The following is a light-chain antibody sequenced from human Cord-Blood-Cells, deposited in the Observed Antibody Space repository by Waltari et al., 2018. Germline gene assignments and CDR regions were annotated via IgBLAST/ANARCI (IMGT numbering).Light chain of an antibody. Sequence: QSVLTQPPSVSGAPGQRVTISCTGSSSNIGAGYDVHWYQQHPGTAPKLLTYCNSKPPAGVPDLLSGSKSGTSASLAITWLQAEDEADYYCQSYDSSLSGSKVFGTGTKVTVL. CDR1: SSNIGAGYD. J-gene: IGLJ1*01. CDR3: QSYDSSLSGSKV. CDR2: CNS. V-gene: IGLV1-40*01.